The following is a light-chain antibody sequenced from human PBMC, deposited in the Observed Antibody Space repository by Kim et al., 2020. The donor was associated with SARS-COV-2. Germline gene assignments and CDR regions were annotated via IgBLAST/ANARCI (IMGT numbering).Light chain of an antibody. CDR3: NSRDSNYNVV. Sequence: SYELTQDPAVSVALGQTVRITCQGDSLRSYYATWYQQKPGQAPILVNYGKNNRPSGIPDRFSGPSPGNTPSLTILGIQAGHGAASYCNSRDSNYNVVLGG. CDR2: GKN. J-gene: IGLJ2*01. V-gene: IGLV3-19*01. CDR1: SLRSYY.